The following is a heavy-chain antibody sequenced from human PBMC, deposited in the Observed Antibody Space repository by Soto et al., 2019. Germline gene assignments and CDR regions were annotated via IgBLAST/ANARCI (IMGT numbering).Heavy chain of an antibody. V-gene: IGHV1-69*13. CDR1: GGTFSSYA. J-gene: IGHJ6*02. CDR3: ARDNRFRRYDIWTGYISGDYYGLDC. D-gene: IGHD3-9*01. Sequence: SVKVSCKASGGTFSSYAISWVRQAPGQGLEWMGGIIPIFGTANYAQKFQGRVTITADESTSTAYMELSSLRSEDTAVYYCARDNRFRRYDIWTGYISGDYYGLDCWGQGTTVTVAS. CDR2: IIPIFGTA.